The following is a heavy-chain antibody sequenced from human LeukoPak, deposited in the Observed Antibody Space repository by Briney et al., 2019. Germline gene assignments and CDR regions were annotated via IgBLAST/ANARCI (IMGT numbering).Heavy chain of an antibody. J-gene: IGHJ6*03. CDR3: ARSSPPTYYHFYYYMDV. CDR2: INPNSGGA. V-gene: IGHV1-2*02. D-gene: IGHD6-13*01. Sequence: EASVKVSCTASGYTFTGYYMHWVRQAPGQGLEWMGWINPNSGGAKYAQNFQGRVIMTTDTSISTAYMELTSLRSDDTAVYYCARSSPPTYYHFYYYMDVWGKGSTVTVSS. CDR1: GYTFTGYY.